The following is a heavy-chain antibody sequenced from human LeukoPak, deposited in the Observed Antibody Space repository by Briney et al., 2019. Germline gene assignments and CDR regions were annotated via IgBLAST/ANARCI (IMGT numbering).Heavy chain of an antibody. CDR3: ARASIAAPYYFDY. J-gene: IGHJ4*02. CDR2: IGTAGDT. D-gene: IGHD6-6*01. CDR1: GFTFSSYD. Sequence: GGSLRLSCAASGFTFSSYDMHWVRQATGKGLESVSAIGTAGDTYYPGSVKGRFTISRENAKNSLYLQMNSLRAGDTAVYYCARASIAAPYYFDYWGQGTLVTVSS. V-gene: IGHV3-13*04.